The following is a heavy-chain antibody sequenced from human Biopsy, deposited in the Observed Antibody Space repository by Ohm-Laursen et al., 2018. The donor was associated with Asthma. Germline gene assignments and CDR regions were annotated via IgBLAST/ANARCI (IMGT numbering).Heavy chain of an antibody. Sequence: SLRLSCAASVFTLDDYAMHWVRQAPGKSPEWVSGVSWNSGSIDYADSVKGRFTISSDNAKNSLYLQMNSLRGADTVLYYCVKDIRLQLWGFDSWGQGTLVTVSS. V-gene: IGHV3-9*01. J-gene: IGHJ4*02. CDR3: VKDIRLQLWGFDS. CDR2: VSWNSGSI. D-gene: IGHD6-13*01. CDR1: VFTLDDYA.